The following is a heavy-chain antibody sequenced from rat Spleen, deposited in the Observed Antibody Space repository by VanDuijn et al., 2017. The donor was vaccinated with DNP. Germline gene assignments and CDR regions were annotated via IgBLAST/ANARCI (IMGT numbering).Heavy chain of an antibody. V-gene: IGHV5-20*01. Sequence: EVQLVESGGGLVQPGRSLKLSCVASGSIFSDHYMAWVRQAPTKGLEWVAAIRHDGGSIYYRDSVKGRFTISRDNSKNTQYLQMDSLRSEDTATYYCATFMYTTADYWGQGVMVTVSS. D-gene: IGHD1-6*01. CDR1: GSIFSDHY. CDR2: IRHDGGSI. CDR3: ATFMYTTADY. J-gene: IGHJ2*01.